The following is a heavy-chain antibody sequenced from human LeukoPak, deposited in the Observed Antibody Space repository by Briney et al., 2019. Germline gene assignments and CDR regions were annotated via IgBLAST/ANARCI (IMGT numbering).Heavy chain of an antibody. CDR3: AKGTHSSSWHWFDP. J-gene: IGHJ5*02. V-gene: IGHV3-11*01. CDR2: IDSSGDVI. Sequence: KPGGSLRLSCAASGFTFSDYYMTWIRQAPGKGLEWLSYIDSSGDVIYYADSVKGRFTISRDNAKNSVFLQMNSLRVEDTAVYYCAKGTHSSSWHWFDPWGQGTLVTVSS. D-gene: IGHD6-13*01. CDR1: GFTFSDYY.